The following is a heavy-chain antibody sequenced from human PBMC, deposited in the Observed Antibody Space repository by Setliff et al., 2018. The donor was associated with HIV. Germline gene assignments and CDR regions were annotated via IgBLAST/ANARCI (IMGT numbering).Heavy chain of an antibody. CDR3: ARTFNSGYLSYAFDI. CDR1: GGSISRSDYY. J-gene: IGHJ3*02. CDR2: ISYSGNT. Sequence: SETLSLTCTVSGGSISRSDYYWGWIRQPPGKGLEWIGSISYSGNTNYSPSLKSRVTISVDTSKKPFSLKLSSVTAADTAVYYCARTFNSGYLSYAFDIWGQGTMVTVSS. D-gene: IGHD3-22*01. V-gene: IGHV4-39*07.